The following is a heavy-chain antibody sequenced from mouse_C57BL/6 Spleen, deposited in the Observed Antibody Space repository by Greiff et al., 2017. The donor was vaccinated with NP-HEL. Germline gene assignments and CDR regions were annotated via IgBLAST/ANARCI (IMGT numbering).Heavy chain of an antibody. V-gene: IGHV1-26*01. J-gene: IGHJ4*01. CDR3: ARRPYSSYAMDY. Sequence: EVQLQQSGPELVKPGASVKISCKASGYTFTDYYMNWVKQSHGKSLEWIGDINPNNGGTSYNQKFKGKATLTVDKSSSTAYMELRSLTSEDSAVYYCARRPYSSYAMDYWGQGTSVTVSS. CDR1: GYTFTDYY. D-gene: IGHD2-12*01. CDR2: INPNNGGT.